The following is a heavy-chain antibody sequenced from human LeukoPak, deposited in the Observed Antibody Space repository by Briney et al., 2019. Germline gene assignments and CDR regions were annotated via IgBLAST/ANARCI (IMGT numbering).Heavy chain of an antibody. D-gene: IGHD1-26*01. J-gene: IGHJ4*02. CDR3: AKHSGSYFIYYVDS. V-gene: IGHV3-23*01. CDR2: ISGSAYNT. Sequence: GGSLRLSCAASGFTFSSYGMSWVRQAPGKGLEWVATISGSAYNTYYADSVKGRFTISGDNSANTVFLHMSSLRAEDTALYYCAKHSGSYFIYYVDSWGQGTLVTVSS. CDR1: GFTFSSYG.